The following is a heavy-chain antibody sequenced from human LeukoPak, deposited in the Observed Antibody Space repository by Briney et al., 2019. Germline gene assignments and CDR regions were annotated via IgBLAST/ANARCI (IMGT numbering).Heavy chain of an antibody. J-gene: IGHJ5*02. CDR2: IYYSGST. V-gene: IGHV4-39*07. Sequence: SETLSLTCTVSGGSISSSSYYWGWIRQPPGKGLEWIGSIYYSGSTYYNPSLKSRVTISVDTSKNQFSLKLSSVTAADTAVYYCARHNPPVAAHLFGRGRYNWFDPWGQGTLVTVSS. D-gene: IGHD3-10*02. CDR3: ARHNPPVAAHLFGRGRYNWFDP. CDR1: GGSISSSSYY.